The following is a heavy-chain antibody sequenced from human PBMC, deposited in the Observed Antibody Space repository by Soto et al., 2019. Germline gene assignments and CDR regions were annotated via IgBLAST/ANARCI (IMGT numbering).Heavy chain of an antibody. Sequence: PSETLSLTCTVSGGSISSGGYYWSWLRQHPGKGLEWIGYIYYSGSTYYNPSLKSRVTISVDTSKNQFSLKLSSVTAADTAVYYCVREGGRASYFDFRGQGIL. CDR2: IYYSGST. CDR3: VREGGRASYFDF. D-gene: IGHD1-26*01. J-gene: IGHJ4*02. CDR1: GGSISSGGYY. V-gene: IGHV4-31*03.